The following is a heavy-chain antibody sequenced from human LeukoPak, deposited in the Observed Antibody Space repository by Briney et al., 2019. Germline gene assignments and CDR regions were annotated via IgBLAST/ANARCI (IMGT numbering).Heavy chain of an antibody. J-gene: IGHJ4*02. Sequence: SETLSLTCTVSGGSISGYYWSWIRQPPGKGLEWIGEINHSGSTNYNPSLKSRVTISVDTSKNQFSLKLSSVTAADTAVYYCARGGGDYWGQGTLVTVSS. V-gene: IGHV4-34*01. CDR2: INHSGST. CDR1: GGSISGYY. CDR3: ARGGGDY.